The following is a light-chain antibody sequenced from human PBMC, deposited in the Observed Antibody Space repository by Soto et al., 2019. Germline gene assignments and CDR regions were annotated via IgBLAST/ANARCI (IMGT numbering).Light chain of an antibody. CDR1: SSNIGAGSD. V-gene: IGLV1-40*01. CDR2: ANN. CDR3: QSYDSSLSGYV. J-gene: IGLJ1*01. Sequence: QSVLTQPPSVSGAPGQRVTISCTGSSSNIGAGSDVHWYQQLPGTAPKLLIYANNIRPSGVPDRFSGSKSGTSASLAITGLQAEDEADYYCQSYDSSLSGYVFRTGTKVTVL.